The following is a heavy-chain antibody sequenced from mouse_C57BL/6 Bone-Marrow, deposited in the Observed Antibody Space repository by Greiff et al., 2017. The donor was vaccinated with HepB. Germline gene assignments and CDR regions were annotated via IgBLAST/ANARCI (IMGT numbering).Heavy chain of an antibody. D-gene: IGHD2-1*01. CDR1: GFTFSSYA. J-gene: IGHJ1*03. V-gene: IGHV5-4*01. CDR3: ARDRLYYGNRYWYFDV. Sequence: EVKLVESGGGLVKPGGSLKLSCAASGFTFSSYAMSWVRQTPEKRLEWVATISDGGSYTYYPDNVKGRFTISRDNAKNNLYLQMSHLKSEDTAMYYSARDRLYYGNRYWYFDVWGTGTTVTVSS. CDR2: ISDGGSYT.